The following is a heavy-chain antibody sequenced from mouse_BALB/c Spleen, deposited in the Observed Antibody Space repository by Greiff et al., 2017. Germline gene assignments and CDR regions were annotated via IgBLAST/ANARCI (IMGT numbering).Heavy chain of an antibody. Sequence: VQLQQSGAELVRPGSSVKISCTASGYAFSSYWMNWVKQRPGQGLEWIGQIYPGDGDTNYNGKFKGKATLTADKSSSTAYMQLSSLTSEDSAVYFCASSANRDGKAYWGQGTLVTVSA. J-gene: IGHJ3*01. CDR3: ASSANRDGKAY. D-gene: IGHD4-1*01. CDR2: IYPGDGDT. CDR1: GYAFSSYW. V-gene: IGHV1-80*01.